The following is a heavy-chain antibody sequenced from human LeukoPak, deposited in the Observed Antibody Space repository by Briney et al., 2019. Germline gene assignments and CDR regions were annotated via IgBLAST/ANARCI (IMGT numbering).Heavy chain of an antibody. CDR2: ISSSGSNI. J-gene: IGHJ4*02. CDR3: SSRLPPDY. D-gene: IGHD4-11*01. CDR1: GFTFSDYY. Sequence: GGSPRLFCAASGFTFSDYYMNWIRQAPGKGLEWVSYISSSGSNIYYADSVKGRFSISRDDAKNSLYLQMNSLRAEDTAVYYCSSRLPPDYWGQGTLVTVSS. V-gene: IGHV3-11*04.